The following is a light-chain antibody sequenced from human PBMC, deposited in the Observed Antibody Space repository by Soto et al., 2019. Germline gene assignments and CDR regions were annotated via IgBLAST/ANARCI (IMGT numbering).Light chain of an antibody. CDR2: GAS. Sequence: EIVMTQSPATLSVSPGERATLSCRASQSVSSNLAWYQQKPGQAPRLLIYGASTRATGLPARFIGSGSGTEFTLTIRSLQSEDFAVYYCQQNNNRPPITFGQGTRLEIK. CDR1: QSVSSN. J-gene: IGKJ5*01. V-gene: IGKV3-15*01. CDR3: QQNNNRPPIT.